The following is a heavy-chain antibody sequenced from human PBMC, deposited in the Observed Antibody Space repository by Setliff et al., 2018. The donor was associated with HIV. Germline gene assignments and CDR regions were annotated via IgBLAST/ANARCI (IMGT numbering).Heavy chain of an antibody. CDR3: ASGPYCSNGVCRYSVWYFDF. J-gene: IGHJ4*02. CDR1: GYTFSNYD. V-gene: IGHV1-8*02. Sequence: GASVKVSCKASGYTFSNYDINWVRQATGQGLEWMGWMNPKSGNSGHAQKFQGRITMTRNTSITTAYMELISLKSEDTAVYYCASGPYCSNGVCRYSVWYFDFWGQGTRVTVSS. CDR2: MNPKSGNS. D-gene: IGHD2-8*01.